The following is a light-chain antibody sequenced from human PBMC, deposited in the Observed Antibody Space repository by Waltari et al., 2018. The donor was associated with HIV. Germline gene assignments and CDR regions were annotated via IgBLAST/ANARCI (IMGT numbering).Light chain of an antibody. CDR2: EVT. J-gene: IGLJ1*01. CDR3: SSYTSSSTQV. Sequence: QSALTQPASVSGSPGQSITISCTGTSSDVGGYNYVSWYQQHPGNAPNLMIYEVTNRPSGVSNRFCGSESGNTASLTISGLQAEDEADYYCSSYTSSSTQVFGTGTKVTVL. V-gene: IGLV2-14*01. CDR1: SSDVGGYNY.